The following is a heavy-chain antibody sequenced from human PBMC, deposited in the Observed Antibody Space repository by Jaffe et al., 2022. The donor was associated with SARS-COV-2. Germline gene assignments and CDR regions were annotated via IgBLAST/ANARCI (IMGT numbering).Heavy chain of an antibody. D-gene: IGHD2-15*01. CDR1: GFTFSMST. CDR2: MKEDGSEE. CDR3: VTGGASGGRFAD. Sequence: EVQVVESGGGLVQPGGSLRLSCVVSGFTFSMSTMSWVRQAPGKGLEWVAKMKEDGSEEFYVDSVKGRFTISRDNAKNSLYLQMDSLRAEDTAVYHCVTGGASGGRFADWGQGTLVTVSS. V-gene: IGHV3-7*01. J-gene: IGHJ4*02.